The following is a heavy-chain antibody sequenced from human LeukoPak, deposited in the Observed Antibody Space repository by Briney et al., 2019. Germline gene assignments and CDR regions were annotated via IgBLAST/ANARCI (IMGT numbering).Heavy chain of an antibody. Sequence: TGGSLRLSFAASGFTFSSYSMNWVRQAPGKGLEWVSSISSSSSYIYYADSVKGRFTISRDNAENSLYLQMNSLRAEDTAVYYCARAAIAAARIYYYMDVWGKGTTVTVSS. D-gene: IGHD6-13*01. CDR1: GFTFSSYS. V-gene: IGHV3-21*01. CDR2: ISSSSSYI. J-gene: IGHJ6*03. CDR3: ARAAIAAARIYYYMDV.